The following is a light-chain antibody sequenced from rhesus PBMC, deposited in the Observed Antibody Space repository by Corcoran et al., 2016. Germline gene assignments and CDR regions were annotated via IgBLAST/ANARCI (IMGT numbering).Light chain of an antibody. J-gene: IGKJ4*01. CDR3: QQYSNWPLT. Sequence: EIVLTQSPATLSLSPGERATLSCRASQSVSSSLAWYQQKPGQSPRLLIYDASSRATGIPDRFSGSGSGTDFTLTISSLEPGDVGVYYCQQYSNWPLTFGGGTKVELK. CDR2: DAS. V-gene: IGKV3-35*01. CDR1: QSVSSS.